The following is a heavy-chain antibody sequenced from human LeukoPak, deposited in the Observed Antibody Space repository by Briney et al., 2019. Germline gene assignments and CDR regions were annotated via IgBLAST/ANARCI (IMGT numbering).Heavy chain of an antibody. D-gene: IGHD3-3*01. J-gene: IGHJ6*04. CDR2: FSGSGGTT. V-gene: IGHV3-23*01. CDR3: AKKDVFYDGGSYAMDV. Sequence: GGSLRLSCAASGFTFGSFGMGWVRQAPGKGLGWVSAFSGSGGTTYYADPVKGQFTFSRDNSKNTLYLQMNSLRAEDTAVYYCAKKDVFYDGGSYAMDVWGKGTTVTVSS. CDR1: GFTFGSFG.